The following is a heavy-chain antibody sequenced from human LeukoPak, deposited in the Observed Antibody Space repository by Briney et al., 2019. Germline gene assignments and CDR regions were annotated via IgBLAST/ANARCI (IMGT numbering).Heavy chain of an antibody. D-gene: IGHD3-22*01. CDR2: IIPIFGTA. J-gene: IGHJ4*02. CDR3: ARGPDDSSGHINEYYFDY. Sequence: GASVKVSCKASGGTFSIYAISWVRQAPGQGLEWMGGIIPIFGTANYAQKFQGRVTITADESTSTAYMELSSLRSEDTAVYYCARGPDDSSGHINEYYFDYWGQGTLVTVSS. V-gene: IGHV1-69*13. CDR1: GGTFSIYA.